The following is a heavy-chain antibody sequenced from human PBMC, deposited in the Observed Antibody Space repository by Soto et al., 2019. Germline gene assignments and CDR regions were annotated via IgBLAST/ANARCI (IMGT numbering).Heavy chain of an antibody. D-gene: IGHD6-19*01. CDR1: GFTFSSYG. CDR2: ISGSGGST. CDR3: AKDVLSEYSSGGSNSNWFDP. V-gene: IGHV3-23*01. J-gene: IGHJ5*02. Sequence: GGSMRLSCAASGFTFSSYGMHWVRQAPGKGLEWVSAISGSGGSTYYADSVKGRFTISRDNSKNTLYLQMNSLRAEDTAVYYCAKDVLSEYSSGGSNSNWFDPWGQGTLGRVSS.